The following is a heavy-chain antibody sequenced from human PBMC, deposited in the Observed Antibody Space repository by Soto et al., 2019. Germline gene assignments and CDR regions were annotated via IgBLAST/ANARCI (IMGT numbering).Heavy chain of an antibody. CDR2: ISYDGSNK. V-gene: IGHV3-30-3*01. CDR3: ARDRQYSSSWLDY. Sequence: QVQLVESGGGVVQPGRSLRLSCAASGFTFSSYAMHWVRQAPGKGLEWVAVISYDGSNKYYADSVKGRFTISRDNSKNTLYLQMNSLRAEDTAVYYCARDRQYSSSWLDYWGRGTLVTVSS. D-gene: IGHD6-13*01. CDR1: GFTFSSYA. J-gene: IGHJ4*02.